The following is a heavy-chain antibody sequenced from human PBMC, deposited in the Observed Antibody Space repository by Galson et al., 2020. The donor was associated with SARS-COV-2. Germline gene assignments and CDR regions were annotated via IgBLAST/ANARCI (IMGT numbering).Heavy chain of an antibody. Sequence: QLGESLKISCAASGFTFTNYAMHWVRQAPGKGLEWLTVISHDGKIQVYADSVKGRFTISRDNSGNMVFLQIVSLRPDDTALYYCTRDVSGGASDIWGQGTMVNVSS. J-gene: IGHJ3*02. D-gene: IGHD1-26*01. CDR1: GFTFTNYA. CDR3: TRDVSGGASDI. V-gene: IGHV3-30*04. CDR2: ISHDGKIQ.